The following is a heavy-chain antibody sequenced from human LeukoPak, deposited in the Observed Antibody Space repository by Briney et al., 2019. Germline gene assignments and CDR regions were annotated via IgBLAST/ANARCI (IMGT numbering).Heavy chain of an antibody. CDR1: GGSFSGYD. Sequence: SETLSLTCAVYGGSFSGYDWAWIRQPPGKGLQWIGEINHSGTTNYNPSLKSRVTISVDTSQNQFSLKLSSVTAADTAVYYCARARGIVVVVAEDCYFDYWGQGTLVAVSS. J-gene: IGHJ4*02. D-gene: IGHD2-15*01. V-gene: IGHV4-34*01. CDR3: ARARGIVVVVAEDCYFDY. CDR2: INHSGTT.